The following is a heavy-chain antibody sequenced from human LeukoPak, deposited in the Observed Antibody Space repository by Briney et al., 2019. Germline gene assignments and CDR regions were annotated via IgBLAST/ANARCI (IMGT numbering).Heavy chain of an antibody. CDR1: GGSISSSTSY. J-gene: IGHJ5*02. D-gene: IGHD6-13*01. CDR2: INHSGTT. CDR3: ARVLAAAGNNWFDP. Sequence: SETLSLTCTVSGGSISSSTSYWGWIRQPPGKGLEWIGSINHSGTTYYKPSLKSRVTISVDTSKNQFSLKLSSVTAADTAVYYCARVLAAAGNNWFDPWGQGTLVTVSS. V-gene: IGHV4-39*07.